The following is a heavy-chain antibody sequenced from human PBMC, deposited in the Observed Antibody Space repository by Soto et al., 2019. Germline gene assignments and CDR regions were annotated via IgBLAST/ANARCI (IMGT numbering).Heavy chain of an antibody. CDR1: GFTFSSYG. CDR3: ARDGRSLRYFDWLSNYYYYGMDV. D-gene: IGHD3-9*01. V-gene: IGHV3-33*01. Sequence: QVQLVESGGGVVQPGRSLRLSCAASGFTFSSYGMHWVRQAPGKGLEWVAVIWYDGSNKYYADSVKGRFTISRDNSKNTLYLQMNSLRAEDTAVYYCARDGRSLRYFDWLSNYYYYGMDVWGQGTKVTVSS. CDR2: IWYDGSNK. J-gene: IGHJ6*02.